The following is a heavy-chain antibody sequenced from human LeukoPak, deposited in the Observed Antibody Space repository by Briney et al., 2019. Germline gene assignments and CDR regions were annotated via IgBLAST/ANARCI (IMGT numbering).Heavy chain of an antibody. CDR2: ISSSSSYI. Sequence: PGGSLRLSCAASGFTFSSYSMNWVRQAPGKGLEWVSSISSSSSYIYYADSVKGRFTISRDNAKNPLYLQMNSLRAEDTAVYYCARVGVLRFLEWFMDVWGQGTTVTVSS. V-gene: IGHV3-21*01. D-gene: IGHD3-3*01. J-gene: IGHJ6*02. CDR3: ARVGVLRFLEWFMDV. CDR1: GFTFSSYS.